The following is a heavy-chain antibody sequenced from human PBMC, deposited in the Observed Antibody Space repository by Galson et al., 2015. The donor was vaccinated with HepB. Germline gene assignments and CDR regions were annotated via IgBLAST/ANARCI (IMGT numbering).Heavy chain of an antibody. CDR3: AGIPGYSSTLGAFDF. Sequence: TLSLTCTVSNDSISSYYWSWIRQPPGKGLGWIGYIHYSGSANYNPSLKSRVTISVDTSKNQFSLKLSSVTTADSAVYYCAGIPGYSSTLGAFDFWGQGTTITVSS. D-gene: IGHD6-13*01. J-gene: IGHJ3*01. V-gene: IGHV4-59*01. CDR2: IHYSGSA. CDR1: NDSISSYY.